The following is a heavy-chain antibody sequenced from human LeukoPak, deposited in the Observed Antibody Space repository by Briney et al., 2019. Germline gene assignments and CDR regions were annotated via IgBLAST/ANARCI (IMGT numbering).Heavy chain of an antibody. D-gene: IGHD6-19*01. CDR1: GFAFSSYW. CDR2: INTDGTTT. V-gene: IGHV3-74*01. J-gene: IGHJ6*02. CDR3: ARAPIAVAGTDDYGMDV. Sequence: GGSLRLSCAASGFAFSSYWMHWVRQDPGKGLVWVSRINTDGTTTVYADSVRGRFTISRDNVKNTLYLQMNSLRAEDTAVYYCARAPIAVAGTDDYGMDVWGQGTTVTVSS.